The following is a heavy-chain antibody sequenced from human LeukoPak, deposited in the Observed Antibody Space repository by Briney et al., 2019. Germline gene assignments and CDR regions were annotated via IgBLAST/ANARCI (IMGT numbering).Heavy chain of an antibody. CDR3: ARGYGDYVTAFDI. D-gene: IGHD4-17*01. CDR1: GFTVSSNY. CDR2: IYSGGST. J-gene: IGHJ3*02. V-gene: IGHV3-53*01. Sequence: GGSLRLSCAASGFTVSSNYMSWVRQVPGKGLEWVSVIYSGGSTYYADSVKGRFTISRDNSKNTLYLQMNSLRAEDTAVYYCARGYGDYVTAFDIWGQGTMVTVSS.